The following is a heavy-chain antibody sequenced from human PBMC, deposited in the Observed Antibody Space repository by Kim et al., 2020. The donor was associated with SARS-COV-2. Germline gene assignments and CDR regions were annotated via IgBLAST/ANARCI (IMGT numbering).Heavy chain of an antibody. Sequence: GGSLRLSCAASGFTFSSYSMNWVRQAPGKGLEWVSSISSSSSYIYYADSVKGRFTISRDNAKNSLYLQMNSLRAEDTAVYYCARDLHVDTAMVIDYYYGMDVWGQGTTVTVSS. CDR3: ARDLHVDTAMVIDYYYGMDV. CDR2: ISSSSSYI. J-gene: IGHJ6*02. CDR1: GFTFSSYS. D-gene: IGHD5-18*01. V-gene: IGHV3-21*01.